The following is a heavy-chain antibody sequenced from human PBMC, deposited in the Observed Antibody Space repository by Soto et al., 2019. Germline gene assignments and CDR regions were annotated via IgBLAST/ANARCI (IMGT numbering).Heavy chain of an antibody. V-gene: IGHV4-34*01. J-gene: IGHJ4*02. D-gene: IGHD1-7*01. CDR3: ASRDPGTSVDY. CDR1: GASLSDNY. CDR2: INHSGNT. Sequence: SETLSLTCAVYGASLSDNYCNWLRQPPGKGLEWIGEINHSGNTNYNPSLRSRVTISIDTSKNQLSLKVTSLTAADTAVYYCASRDPGTSVDYWGQGTLVTVSS.